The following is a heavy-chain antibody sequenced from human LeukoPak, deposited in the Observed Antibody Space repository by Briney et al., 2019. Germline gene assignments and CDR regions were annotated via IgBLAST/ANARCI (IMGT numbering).Heavy chain of an antibody. CDR1: GGSISSYY. CDR3: ARVDSYGSSAAFDI. V-gene: IGHV4-59*01. CDR2: IYYSGST. Sequence: SETLSLTCTVSGGSISSYYWSWIRQPPGKGLEWIGYIYYSGSTNYNPSLKSRVTISVDTSKNQFSLKLSSVTAADTAVYYCARVDSYGSSAAFDIWGQGTMVTVSS. D-gene: IGHD5-18*01. J-gene: IGHJ3*02.